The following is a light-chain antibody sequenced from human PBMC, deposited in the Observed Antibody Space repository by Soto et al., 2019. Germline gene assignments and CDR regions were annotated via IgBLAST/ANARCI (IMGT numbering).Light chain of an antibody. CDR3: SSYTSTSSPVL. Sequence: QSVLTQPPSVSGAPGQRVAISCTGSSSNIGAEYDVHWYQQLPGTAPKRLIYGDNNRPSGVPDRFSGSKSGTSASLAITGLQPEDEADYYCSSYTSTSSPVLFGGGTKLTVL. CDR2: GDN. CDR1: SSNIGAEYD. V-gene: IGLV1-40*01. J-gene: IGLJ2*01.